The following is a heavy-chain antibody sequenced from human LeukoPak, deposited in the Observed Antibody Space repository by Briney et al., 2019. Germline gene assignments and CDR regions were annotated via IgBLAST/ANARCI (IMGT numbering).Heavy chain of an antibody. CDR1: GYTFTGYY. J-gene: IGHJ4*02. D-gene: IGHD6-19*01. CDR2: IKPNSGGP. Sequence: GPVKVSCKASGYTFTGYYMLWVRPAPGQGLGRIGWIKPNSGGPNYAQKFQGRVTMTRHTSISTAYMELSRLRSDDTAVYYCARAVAPDEYYFDYRGQGTLVTVSS. V-gene: IGHV1-2*02. CDR3: ARAVAPDEYYFDY.